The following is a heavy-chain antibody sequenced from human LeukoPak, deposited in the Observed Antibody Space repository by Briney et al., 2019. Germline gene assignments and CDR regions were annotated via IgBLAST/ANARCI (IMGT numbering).Heavy chain of an antibody. CDR1: GLTFSSYG. D-gene: IGHD4-17*01. CDR2: ISYDGSNK. J-gene: IGHJ5*01. CDR3: AKPTTVTHAGWFDS. Sequence: PGRSLRLSCAASGLTFSSYGMHWVRQAPRKGLEWVAVISYDGSNKYYADSVKGRFTISRDDSKNTLYLQMNSLRAEDTAVYYCAKPTTVTHAGWFDSWGQGTLVTVSS. V-gene: IGHV3-30*18.